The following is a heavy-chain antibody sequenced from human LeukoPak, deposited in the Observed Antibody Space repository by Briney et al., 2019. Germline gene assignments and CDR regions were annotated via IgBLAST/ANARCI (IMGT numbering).Heavy chain of an antibody. V-gene: IGHV3-23*01. Sequence: GGSLRLSCAASGFTFTTYAMSWVRQAPGKGLEWVSTINNNDGTTYYADSVKGRFTISRDNSKNTLYLQMNSLRTEDTAVYYCAKAHFGVGPTHYFDSWGQGTLVTVSS. CDR1: GFTFTTYA. D-gene: IGHD3-3*01. CDR3: AKAHFGVGPTHYFDS. CDR2: INNNDGTT. J-gene: IGHJ4*02.